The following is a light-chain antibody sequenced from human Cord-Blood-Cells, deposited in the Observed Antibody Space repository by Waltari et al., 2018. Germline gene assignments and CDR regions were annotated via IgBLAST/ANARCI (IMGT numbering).Light chain of an antibody. CDR1: SSAGGSYNL. J-gene: IGLJ3*02. CDR3: CSYAGWV. CDR2: EGS. Sequence: QSALTQPASVSGSPGQSITISCTGTSSAGGSYNLVSWYQQHPGKAPKLMIYEGSKRPSGLSNRFSGSKSGNTASLTISGLQAEDEADYYCCSYAGWVFGGGTKLTVL. V-gene: IGLV2-23*01.